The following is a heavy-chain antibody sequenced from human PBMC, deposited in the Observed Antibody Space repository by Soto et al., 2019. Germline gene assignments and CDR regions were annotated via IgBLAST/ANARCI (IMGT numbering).Heavy chain of an antibody. V-gene: IGHV3-33*08. Sequence: GGSLRLSCEGSGFKFNTYGMHWVRQTPGKGLEWVAVIWYGGIKRHYADSVKGRFTISRDNAKNTLYLQMNSLRVDDTAVYFCARGGNGYENWPPYYYYGMDVWGQGTTVTVSS. D-gene: IGHD5-12*01. CDR1: GFKFNTYG. J-gene: IGHJ6*02. CDR3: ARGGNGYENWPPYYYYGMDV. CDR2: IWYGGIKR.